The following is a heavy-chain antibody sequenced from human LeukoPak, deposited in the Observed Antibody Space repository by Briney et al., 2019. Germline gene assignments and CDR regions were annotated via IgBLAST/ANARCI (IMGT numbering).Heavy chain of an antibody. V-gene: IGHV1-69*01. Sequence: EASVKVSCKASGGTFSSYAISWVRQAPGQGLEWMGGIIPIFGTANYAQKFQGRVTITADESTSTAHMELSSLRSEDTAVYYCARPSYDILTGYYRSWFDPWGQGTLVTVSS. CDR1: GGTFSSYA. CDR3: ARPSYDILTGYYRSWFDP. CDR2: IIPIFGTA. D-gene: IGHD3-9*01. J-gene: IGHJ5*02.